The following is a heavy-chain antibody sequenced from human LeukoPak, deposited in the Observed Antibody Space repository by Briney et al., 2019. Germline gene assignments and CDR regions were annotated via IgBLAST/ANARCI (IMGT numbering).Heavy chain of an antibody. CDR2: TNSGGATT. CDR1: GFPFSDFS. Sequence: GGSLRLSCATSGFPFSDFSMSWVRQAPRKGLEWISTTNSGGATTDYAESVKGRFTISRDNSKNILYLQMSSLRVEDTAMYYCAKQSYARSLGEGGPGTLVTVSS. J-gene: IGHJ4*02. D-gene: IGHD2-8*01. CDR3: AKQSYARSLGE. V-gene: IGHV3-23*01.